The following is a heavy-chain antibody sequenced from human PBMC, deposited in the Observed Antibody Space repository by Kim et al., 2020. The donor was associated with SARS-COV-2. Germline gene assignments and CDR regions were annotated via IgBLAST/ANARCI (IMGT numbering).Heavy chain of an antibody. V-gene: IGHV1-69*01. D-gene: IGHD5-18*01. Sequence: KVQGRVTITADEYTSTAYMELSSLRSEDTAVYYCARAGIQLWSTHWYFDLWGRGTLVTVSS. CDR3: ARAGIQLWSTHWYFDL. J-gene: IGHJ2*01.